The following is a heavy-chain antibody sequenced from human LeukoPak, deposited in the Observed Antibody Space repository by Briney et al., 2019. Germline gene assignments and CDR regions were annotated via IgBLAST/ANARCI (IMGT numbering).Heavy chain of an antibody. J-gene: IGHJ4*02. Sequence: PSETLSLTCTVSGGSISSGGYYWSWIRQPPGKGLEWIGYIYHSGSTYYNPSLKSRVTISVDRSKNQFSLKLSSVTAADTAVYYCARLRNFWSGYDEEWYFDYWGQGTLVTVS. CDR1: GGSISSGGYY. D-gene: IGHD3-3*01. CDR2: IYHSGST. V-gene: IGHV4-30-2*01. CDR3: ARLRNFWSGYDEEWYFDY.